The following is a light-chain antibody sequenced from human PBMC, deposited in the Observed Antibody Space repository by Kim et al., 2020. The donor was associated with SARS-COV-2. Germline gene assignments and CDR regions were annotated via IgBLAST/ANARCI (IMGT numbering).Light chain of an antibody. V-gene: IGKV3-15*01. CDR1: QSVRSD. Sequence: VSPGERATLSCRASQSVRSDLAWYQQKPGQAPRLLIYGTSTTATGIPARFSGSGYGTEFTLTISSLQSEDFAVYYCQQYNNWPLTFGGGTKVDIK. CDR2: GTS. CDR3: QQYNNWPLT. J-gene: IGKJ4*01.